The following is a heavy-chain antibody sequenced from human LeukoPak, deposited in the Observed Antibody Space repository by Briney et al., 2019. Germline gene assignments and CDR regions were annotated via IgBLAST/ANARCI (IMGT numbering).Heavy chain of an antibody. CDR1: GGSFSGYY. CDR3: ARVDWNSKYDAFDI. V-gene: IGHV4-34*01. Sequence: SETLSLTCAVYGGSFSGYYWSWIRQPPGKGLEWIGEINHSGSTNYNPSLKSRVTISVDTSKNQFSLKLSPVTAADTAVYYCARVDWNSKYDAFDIWGQGTMVTVSS. D-gene: IGHD1-7*01. J-gene: IGHJ3*02. CDR2: INHSGST.